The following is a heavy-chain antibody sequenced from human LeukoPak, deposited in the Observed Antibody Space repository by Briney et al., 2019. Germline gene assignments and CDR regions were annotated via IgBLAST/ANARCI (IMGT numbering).Heavy chain of an antibody. Sequence: SVKVSCKASGGTFSSYAISWVRQAPGQGLEWMGGIIPIFGTANYAQKFQGRVTITADESTSTAYMELSSLRSEDTAVYYCARGIYVFGGVFYPAGGQGPLVTVSS. CDR3: ARGIYVFGGVFYPA. CDR2: IIPIFGTA. J-gene: IGHJ4*02. D-gene: IGHD3-3*01. V-gene: IGHV1-69*13. CDR1: GGTFSSYA.